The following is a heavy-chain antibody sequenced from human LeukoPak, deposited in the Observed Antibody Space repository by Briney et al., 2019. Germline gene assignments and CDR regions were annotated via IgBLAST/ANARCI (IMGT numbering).Heavy chain of an antibody. CDR1: GFTSSNYA. CDR2: ISGGGGST. V-gene: IGHV3-23*01. Sequence: GGSLTLSCVASGFTSSNYAMNWVRQAPGKGLEWVSDISGGGGSTYYADSVKGRFTISRDNSKNTLYLQMDSLRAEDTALYYCAKGSGINHYHWIDPWGQGTLVTVSS. D-gene: IGHD1-14*01. CDR3: AKGSGINHYHWIDP. J-gene: IGHJ5*02.